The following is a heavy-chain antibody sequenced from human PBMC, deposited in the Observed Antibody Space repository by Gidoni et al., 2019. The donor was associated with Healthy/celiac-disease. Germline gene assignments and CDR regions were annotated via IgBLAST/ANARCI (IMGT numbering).Heavy chain of an antibody. V-gene: IGHV3-30*18. D-gene: IGHD3-10*01. CDR3: AKDRRNYYGSGRKGYYYYYGMDV. J-gene: IGHJ6*02. CDR1: GFSFSSYG. Sequence: QVQLVESGGGVVQPGSSLRLSCAASGFSFSSYGLPWVRQAPGKGLEWVAVISYDGSNKYYADYVKGRFTISRDNSKNTLYLQMNSLRAEDTAVYYCAKDRRNYYGSGRKGYYYYYGMDVWGQGTTVTVSS. CDR2: ISYDGSNK.